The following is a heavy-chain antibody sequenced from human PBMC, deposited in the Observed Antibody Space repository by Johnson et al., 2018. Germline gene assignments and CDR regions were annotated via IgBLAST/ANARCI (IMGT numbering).Heavy chain of an antibody. D-gene: IGHD3-22*01. CDR1: GFTFSGSA. V-gene: IGHV3-73*01. CDR3: TSPYYYDSSGYEPPDAFDI. J-gene: IGHJ3*02. CDR2: IRSKVNSYAT. Sequence: EVQLVETGGGLVQPGGSLKLSCAASGFTFSGSAMHWVRQASGKGLEWVGRIRSKVNSYATAYAASVKGRFTISRDDSKNTAYLQMNSLKTEDTAVYYCTSPYYYDSSGYEPPDAFDIWGQGTMVTVSS.